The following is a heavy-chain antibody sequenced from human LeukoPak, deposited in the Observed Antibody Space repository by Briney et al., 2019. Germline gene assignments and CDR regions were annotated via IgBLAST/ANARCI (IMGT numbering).Heavy chain of an antibody. D-gene: IGHD3-22*01. J-gene: IGHJ4*02. Sequence: ETLSLTCTVSGGSVSSSSYYWGWIRQPPGKGLDWIGIINYRGNTYYNPSLKSRVTISVDTSKNQFSLKLSSVTAADTAVYYCARRDSYSSGYYYFDYWGQGTLVTVSS. V-gene: IGHV4-39*01. CDR2: INYRGNT. CDR1: GGSVSSSSYY. CDR3: ARRDSYSSGYYYFDY.